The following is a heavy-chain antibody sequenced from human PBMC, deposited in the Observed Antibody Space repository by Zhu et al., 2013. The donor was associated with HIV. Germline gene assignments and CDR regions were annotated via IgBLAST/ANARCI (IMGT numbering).Heavy chain of an antibody. CDR2: IVVGSGNT. Sequence: QVQLVQSGPEVKKPGTSVKVSCKASGFTFTSSAVQWVRQARGQRLEWIGWIVVGSGNTNYAQKFQERVTITRDMSTSTAYMELSSLRSEDTAVYYCAAGTTTVVTRAEYFQHWGQGTLVTVSS. D-gene: IGHD4-17*01. CDR3: AAGTTTVVTRAEYFQH. CDR1: GFTFTSSA. J-gene: IGHJ1*01. V-gene: IGHV1-58*01.